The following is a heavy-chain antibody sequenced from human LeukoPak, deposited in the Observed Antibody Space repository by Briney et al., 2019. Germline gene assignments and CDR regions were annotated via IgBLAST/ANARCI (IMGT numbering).Heavy chain of an antibody. Sequence: GGSLRLSCAASGFTFSSYAMSWVRQAPGKGLEWVSAISGSGGSTYCADSVKGRFTISRDNSKNTLYLQMNSLRAEDTAVYYCAKDPTSADILTGYYTWGRGTLVTVSS. CDR1: GFTFSSYA. CDR2: ISGSGGST. CDR3: AKDPTSADILTGYYT. J-gene: IGHJ5*02. D-gene: IGHD3-9*01. V-gene: IGHV3-23*01.